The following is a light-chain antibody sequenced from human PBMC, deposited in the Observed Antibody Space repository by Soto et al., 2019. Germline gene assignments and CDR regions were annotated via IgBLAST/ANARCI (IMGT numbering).Light chain of an antibody. CDR1: QSGSNNY. J-gene: IGKJ1*01. Sequence: TMLSQSSCTVSLSPGKGSTLSCRASQSGSNNYLAWYQQKPCQAPRLLIYGASNRATGIPDRFSASGSGTDFTLTISRLEPEDFAVYYCQQYDSSGTFGQGTKVDIK. CDR2: GAS. CDR3: QQYDSSGT. V-gene: IGKV3-20*01.